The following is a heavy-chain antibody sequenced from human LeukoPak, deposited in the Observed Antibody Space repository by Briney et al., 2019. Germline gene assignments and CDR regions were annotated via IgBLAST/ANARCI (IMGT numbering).Heavy chain of an antibody. CDR2: INSDGSST. CDR3: VGSGILTDYYYFYYSGMDV. V-gene: IGHV3-74*01. Sequence: GGSLRLSCAASGFTFSSYSMHWVRQVPGKGLVWVSHINSDGSSTSYADSVKGRFTISRDNAKNTLYLQTNSLRAEDTAVYHCVGSGILTDYYYFYYSGMDVWGQGTTVTVSS. CDR1: GFTFSSYS. D-gene: IGHD3-9*01. J-gene: IGHJ6*02.